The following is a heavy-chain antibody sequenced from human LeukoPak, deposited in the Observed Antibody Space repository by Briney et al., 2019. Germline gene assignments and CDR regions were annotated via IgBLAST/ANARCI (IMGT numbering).Heavy chain of an antibody. CDR3: ARRHSSSPNTFDC. V-gene: IGHV4-61*02. J-gene: IGHJ4*02. D-gene: IGHD6-13*01. Sequence: SETLSLTCTDSGGSISSGSYYWSWIRQPAGKGLEWIGRIYTSGSNNYNPSLKSLVTISADTSKNQFSLKLISVTAADRAVYYCARRHSSSPNTFDCWGRETLVTVSS. CDR2: IYTSGSN. CDR1: GGSISSGSYY.